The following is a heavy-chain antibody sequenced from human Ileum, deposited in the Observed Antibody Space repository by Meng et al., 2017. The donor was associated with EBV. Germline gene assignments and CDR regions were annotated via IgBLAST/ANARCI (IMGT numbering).Heavy chain of an antibody. V-gene: IGHV4-4*02. D-gene: IGHD1-26*01. CDR1: GNSISSTRW. CDR2: IFHVGTG. CDR3: AARVGGSYSGFDL. Sequence: QVTRKESGQGLVTPSGTLSLTCDVSGNSISSTRWWGWVRQPPTRGPEWIGEIFHVGTGNYNPSLKSRVTISMDTSKNQISLGLTSVTAADTAVYYCAARVGGSYSGFDLWGQGTLVTVSS. J-gene: IGHJ4*02.